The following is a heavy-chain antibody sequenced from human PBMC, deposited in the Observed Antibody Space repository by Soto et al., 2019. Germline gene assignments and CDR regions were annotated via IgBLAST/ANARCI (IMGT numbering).Heavy chain of an antibody. V-gene: IGHV3-23*01. D-gene: IGHD1-26*01. J-gene: IGHJ4*02. CDR1: GFTFSSYA. Sequence: EVQLLESGGGLVQPGGSLRLSCAASGFTFSSYAMRWVRQAPVKGLEWVSAISGSGGSTYYADSVKGRFTISRDNSKNTLYLQMNGLRAEDPAVFYCARGGSGSYYDYWGQGTLVTVSS. CDR2: ISGSGGST. CDR3: ARGGSGSYYDY.